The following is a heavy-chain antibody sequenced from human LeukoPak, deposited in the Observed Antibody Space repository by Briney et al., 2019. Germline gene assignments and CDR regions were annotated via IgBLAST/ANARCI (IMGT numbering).Heavy chain of an antibody. Sequence: GASVKVSCKASGGTFSSYAISWVRQAPGQGLEWMGGIIPIFGTANYAQKFQGRVTITADKSTSTAYMELSSLRSEDTAVYYCARVASGALEWLSPPVYYYYYMDVWGKGTTVTVSS. V-gene: IGHV1-69*06. CDR3: ARVASGALEWLSPPVYYYYYMDV. J-gene: IGHJ6*03. CDR2: IIPIFGTA. D-gene: IGHD3-3*01. CDR1: GGTFSSYA.